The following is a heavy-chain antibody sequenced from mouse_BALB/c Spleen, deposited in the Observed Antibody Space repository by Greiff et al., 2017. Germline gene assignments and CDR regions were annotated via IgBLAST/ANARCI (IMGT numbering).Heavy chain of an antibody. V-gene: IGHV1S137*01. J-gene: IGHJ3*01. CDR2: ISTCYGDA. D-gene: IGHD2-14*01. CDR1: GYTFTDYA. Sequence: QVQLQQSGAELARPGASVKISCKGSGYTFTDYAMHWVKQSHAKSLEWIGVISTCYGDASYNQKFKGKATMTVDKSSSTAYMELARLTSEDSAIYYCAREEVRRGFAYWGQGTLVTVSA. CDR3: AREEVRRGFAY.